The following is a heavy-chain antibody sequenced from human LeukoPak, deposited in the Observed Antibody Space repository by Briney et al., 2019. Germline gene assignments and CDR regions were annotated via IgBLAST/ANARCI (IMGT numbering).Heavy chain of an antibody. J-gene: IGHJ5*02. CDR2: IYYSGST. CDR1: GGSISSYY. V-gene: IGHV4-59*01. CDR3: ARLHGYCSGGSCYGWFDP. D-gene: IGHD2-15*01. Sequence: SETLSLTCTVPGGSISSYYWSWIRQPPGKGLEWIGYIYYSGSTNYNPSLKSRVTISVDTSKNQFSLKLSSVTAADTAVYYCARLHGYCSGGSCYGWFDPWGQGTLVTVSS.